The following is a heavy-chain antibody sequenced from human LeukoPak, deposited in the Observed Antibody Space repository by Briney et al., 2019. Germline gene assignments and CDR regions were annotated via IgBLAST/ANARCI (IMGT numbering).Heavy chain of an antibody. V-gene: IGHV3-15*01. Sequence: GGSLRLSCEASGLIFSNAWMTWVRQAPGKGLEWVGRIKSKTDGETADYAAPVKGRFTVSRDDSKNTLYLQMNSLKTDDTAVYYCVTDRDSSGWFYFDYWGQGTLVTVSS. J-gene: IGHJ4*02. CDR3: VTDRDSSGWFYFDY. CDR2: IKSKTDGETA. D-gene: IGHD6-19*01. CDR1: GLIFSNAW.